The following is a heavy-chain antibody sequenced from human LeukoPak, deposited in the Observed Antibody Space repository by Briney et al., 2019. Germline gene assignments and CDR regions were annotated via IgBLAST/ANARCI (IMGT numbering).Heavy chain of an antibody. V-gene: IGHV4-59*01. J-gene: IGHJ4*02. CDR3: AREIAAAGPSYYFDY. D-gene: IGHD6-13*01. CDR2: IYYSGST. CDR1: GGSISSYY. Sequence: SETLSLTCTVSGGSISSYYWSWIRQPPGKGLEWIGYIYYSGSTNYNPSLKSRVTISVDTSKNQFSLKLSSVTAADTAVYYCAREIAAAGPSYYFDYWGQGTLVTVSS.